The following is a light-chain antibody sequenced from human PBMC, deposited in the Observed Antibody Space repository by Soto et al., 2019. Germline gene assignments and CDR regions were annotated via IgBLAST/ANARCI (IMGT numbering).Light chain of an antibody. Sequence: DIQMTQSPSSLSASVGDRVTLTCRASQGINNYLAWFQQQPGKAPRLLIYRASTLQSGVPSRFRGSGSGTEFTLTISDLQADDYASYYCQQYHIYSWTFGQGTTVGIK. CDR3: QQYHIYSWT. CDR1: QGINNY. CDR2: RAS. J-gene: IGKJ1*01. V-gene: IGKV1-16*01.